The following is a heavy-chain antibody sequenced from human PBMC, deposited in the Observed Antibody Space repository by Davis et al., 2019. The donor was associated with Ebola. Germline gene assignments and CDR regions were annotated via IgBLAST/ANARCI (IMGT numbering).Heavy chain of an antibody. Sequence: ASVKVSCKASGYTFTSYGISWVRQAPGQGLEWMGWISAYNGNTNYAQKLQGRVTMTTDTSTSTAYMELRSLRSDDTAVYYCARERRSGYLVVNYYYYMDVWGKGTTVTVSS. D-gene: IGHD3-3*01. CDR3: ARERRSGYLVVNYYYYMDV. J-gene: IGHJ6*03. CDR2: ISAYNGNT. V-gene: IGHV1-18*04. CDR1: GYTFTSYG.